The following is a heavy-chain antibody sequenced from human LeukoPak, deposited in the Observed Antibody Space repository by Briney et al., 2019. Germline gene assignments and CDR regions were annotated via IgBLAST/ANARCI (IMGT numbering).Heavy chain of an antibody. V-gene: IGHV4-38-2*02. CDR1: GYSISSGYY. D-gene: IGHD1-26*01. CDR3: ARDPRIVGATTGYDY. CDR2: ICHSGST. Sequence: SETLSLTCTVSGYSISSGYYWGWIRQPPGKGLEWIGSICHSGSTYYNPSLKSRVTISVDTSKNQFSLKLSSVTAADTAVYYCARDPRIVGATTGYDYWGQGTLVTVSS. J-gene: IGHJ4*02.